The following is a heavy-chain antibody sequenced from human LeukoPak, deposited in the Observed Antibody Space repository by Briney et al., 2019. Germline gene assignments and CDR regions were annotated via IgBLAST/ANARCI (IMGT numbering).Heavy chain of an antibody. CDR1: GYSISSGYY. D-gene: IGHD3-22*01. J-gene: IGHJ6*03. Sequence: SETLSLTCTVSGYSISSGYYWGWIRQPPGKGLEWIGYIYYSGSTNYNPSLKSRVTISVDTSKKQFSLKLSSVTAADTAVYYCARGVITVPYYYYYYMDVWGKGTTVTISS. CDR2: IYYSGST. CDR3: ARGVITVPYYYYYYMDV. V-gene: IGHV4-61*01.